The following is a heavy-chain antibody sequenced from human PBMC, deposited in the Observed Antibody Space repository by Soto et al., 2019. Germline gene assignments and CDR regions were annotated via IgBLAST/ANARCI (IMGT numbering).Heavy chain of an antibody. D-gene: IGHD3-22*01. Sequence: SETLSLTCTVSGRSIASSTYYWGWIRQPPGKGLEWIGSIFYNGNTFYNPSLKSRITISVDTSKNQFSLKLSSVTAADTAVYYCARHSTGYYYSWFDPWGQGTLVTVS. V-gene: IGHV4-39*01. J-gene: IGHJ5*02. CDR1: GRSIASSTYY. CDR3: ARHSTGYYYSWFDP. CDR2: IFYNGNT.